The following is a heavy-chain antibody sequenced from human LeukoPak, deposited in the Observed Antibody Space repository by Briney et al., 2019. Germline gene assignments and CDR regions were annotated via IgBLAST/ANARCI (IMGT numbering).Heavy chain of an antibody. Sequence: PSETLSLTCAVYGESFRGYYWSWIRQPPGKGLEWIGEINHSGSTNYNPSLKSRVTISVGTSKNQFSLQLNSVTAADTAVYYCARRCSGDSCSPSRFDCWGQGTLVTVST. CDR1: GESFRGYY. D-gene: IGHD2-15*01. V-gene: IGHV4-34*01. J-gene: IGHJ4*02. CDR3: ARRCSGDSCSPSRFDC. CDR2: INHSGST.